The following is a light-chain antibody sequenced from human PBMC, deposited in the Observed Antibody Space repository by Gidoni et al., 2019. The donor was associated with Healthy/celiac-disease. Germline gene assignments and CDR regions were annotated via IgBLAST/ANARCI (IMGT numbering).Light chain of an antibody. CDR2: AAS. Sequence: DIQMTQSQSSLSASVGDRDTITCRASQRISSYLNWYQQKQGKAPKLLIYAASSLQSGVPSRFSGSGSGADFTLTISRLQPEDFATYYCPQSYSPLLIPFGQGTRLEIK. V-gene: IGKV1-39*01. J-gene: IGKJ5*01. CDR3: PQSYSPLLIP. CDR1: QRISSY.